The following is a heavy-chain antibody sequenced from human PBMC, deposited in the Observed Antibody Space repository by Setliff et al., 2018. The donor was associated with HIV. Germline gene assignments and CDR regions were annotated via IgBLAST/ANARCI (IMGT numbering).Heavy chain of an antibody. CDR2: ISYSGST. CDR3: ARTRGYSYGTLAGFDY. D-gene: IGHD5-18*01. J-gene: IGHJ4*01. CDR1: GASIRSQY. Sequence: PSETLSLTCTVSGASIRSQYWSWIRKPPGKGLEWIGYISYSGSTNYNPSLESRVAMSVDTSKQQFSLEVSSVTAADTAVYYCARTRGYSYGTLAGFDYWG. V-gene: IGHV4-59*11.